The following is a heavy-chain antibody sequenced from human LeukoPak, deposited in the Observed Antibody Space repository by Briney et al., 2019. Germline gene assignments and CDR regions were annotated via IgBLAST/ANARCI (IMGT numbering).Heavy chain of an antibody. J-gene: IGHJ6*04. D-gene: IGHD3-10*01. CDR3: AGGIAMVRGGDV. V-gene: IGHV3-74*01. CDR1: GFTFSNYW. CDR2: ISHYGTST. Sequence: PGGSLRPSCAASGFTFSNYWMHWVRQAPGKAPVWVSRISHYGTSTAYADSVKGRFTIYRDNAKNTLYLQMNSLRVADTAVYYCAGGIAMVRGGDVWGKGTTVTVSS.